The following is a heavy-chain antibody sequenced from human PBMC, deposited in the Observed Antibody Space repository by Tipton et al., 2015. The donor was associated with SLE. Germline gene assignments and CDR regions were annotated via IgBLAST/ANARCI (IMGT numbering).Heavy chain of an antibody. J-gene: IGHJ4*02. Sequence: GSLRLSCAASGFIFNSYSINWVRQAPGKGLEWVSSISSGSNYISYADSVKGRFTISRDDAKNSVYLQMNSLRAEDTAVYYCVRGASIGYHYFDYWGLGTLVTVSS. D-gene: IGHD6-6*01. CDR1: GFIFNSYS. CDR2: ISSGSNYI. CDR3: VRGASIGYHYFDY. V-gene: IGHV3-21*01.